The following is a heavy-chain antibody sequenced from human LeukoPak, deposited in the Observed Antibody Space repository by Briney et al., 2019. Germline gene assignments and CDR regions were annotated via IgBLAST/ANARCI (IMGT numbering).Heavy chain of an antibody. V-gene: IGHV1-46*01. CDR3: ARDRGHCSSTSCYRAFDY. J-gene: IGHJ4*02. D-gene: IGHD2-2*01. CDR2: INPSGGST. CDR1: GYTFTSYY. Sequence: ASVKVSCKASGYTFTSYYMHWVRQAPGQGLEWMGIINPSGGSTSYAQKFQGRVTMTRDTSTSTVYMELSSLRSEDTAVYYCARDRGHCSSTSCYRAFDYWGQGTLVTVSS.